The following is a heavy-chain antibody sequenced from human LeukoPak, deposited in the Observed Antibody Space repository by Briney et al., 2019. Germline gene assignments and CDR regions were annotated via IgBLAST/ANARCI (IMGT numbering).Heavy chain of an antibody. CDR1: GLTVSSNY. Sequence: GGSLRLSCAASGLTVSSNYMSWVRQAPGKGLEWVSIIYSGGNTYYADSVKGRFTISRDNAKNSLYLQMNSLRAEDTAVYYCARDLAGGASYFDYWGQGTLVTVSS. V-gene: IGHV3-53*01. D-gene: IGHD1-26*01. CDR3: ARDLAGGASYFDY. J-gene: IGHJ4*02. CDR2: IYSGGNT.